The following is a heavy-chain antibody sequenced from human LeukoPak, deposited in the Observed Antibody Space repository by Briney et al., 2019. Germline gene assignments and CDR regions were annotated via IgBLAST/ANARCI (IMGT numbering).Heavy chain of an antibody. Sequence: QPGGSLRLSCEASGFIFDDFVMFWVRQRPGKGLEWVAGITWDDYKIDYADSVKGRFTISRDNAKNSLYLQMNSLRAEDTAVYYCARGRVATIDDAFDIWGQGTMVTVSS. D-gene: IGHD5-12*01. V-gene: IGHV3-9*01. CDR1: GFIFDDFV. CDR3: ARGRVATIDDAFDI. CDR2: ITWDDYKI. J-gene: IGHJ3*02.